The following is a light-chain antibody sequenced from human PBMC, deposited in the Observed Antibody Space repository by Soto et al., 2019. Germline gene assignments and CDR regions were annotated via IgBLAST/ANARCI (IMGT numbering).Light chain of an antibody. CDR2: AAS. J-gene: IGKJ1*01. Sequence: DIQMTQSPSSLSASVGDRGIITCRASQSIINYLNWYQQKPGKAPKLLIYAASSLQSGVPSSFSGSGSGTDFTLTISSLQPEDFVTYYCQQGYRAPHTFGQGTKVDIK. V-gene: IGKV1-39*01. CDR3: QQGYRAPHT. CDR1: QSIINY.